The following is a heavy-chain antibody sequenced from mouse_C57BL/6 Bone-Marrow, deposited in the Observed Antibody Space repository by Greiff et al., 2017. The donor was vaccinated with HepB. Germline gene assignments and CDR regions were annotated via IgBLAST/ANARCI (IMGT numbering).Heavy chain of an antibody. CDR1: GYTFTSYW. CDR3: ARWGGSSWAWFAY. D-gene: IGHD1-1*01. Sequence: QVQLQQPGAELVKPGASVKLSCKASGYTFTSYWMHWVKQRPGQGLEWIGMIHPNSGSTNYNEKFKSKATLTVDKSSSTAYMQLSSLTSEDSAVYYCARWGGSSWAWFAYWGQGTLVTVSA. V-gene: IGHV1-64*01. J-gene: IGHJ3*01. CDR2: IHPNSGST.